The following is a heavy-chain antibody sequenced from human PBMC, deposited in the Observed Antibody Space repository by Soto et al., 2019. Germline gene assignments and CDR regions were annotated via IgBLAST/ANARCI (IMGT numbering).Heavy chain of an antibody. J-gene: IGHJ4*02. D-gene: IGHD6-19*01. Sequence: SETLSLTCTVSGGSISSYYWSWIRQPPGKGLEWIGYIYYSGSTNYNPSLKSRVSISVDTSKNQFSLKLTAVTAADTAVYYCARGGGSGSLGDWGQGTLVTVSS. V-gene: IGHV4-59*01. CDR2: IYYSGST. CDR3: ARGGGSGSLGD. CDR1: GGSISSYY.